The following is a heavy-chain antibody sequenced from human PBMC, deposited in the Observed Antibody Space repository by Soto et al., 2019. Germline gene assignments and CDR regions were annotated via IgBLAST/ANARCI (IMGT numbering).Heavy chain of an antibody. CDR2: IIPIFGTA. V-gene: IGHV1-69*13. D-gene: IGHD2-2*01. Sequence: SVKVSCKASGGTFSSYAIGWVRQAPGQGLEWMGGIIPIFGTANYAQKFQGRVTITADESTSTAYMELSSLRSEDTAVYYCASELLNGDIVVVPAATDYGMDVWGQGTTVTVSS. J-gene: IGHJ6*02. CDR1: GGTFSSYA. CDR3: ASELLNGDIVVVPAATDYGMDV.